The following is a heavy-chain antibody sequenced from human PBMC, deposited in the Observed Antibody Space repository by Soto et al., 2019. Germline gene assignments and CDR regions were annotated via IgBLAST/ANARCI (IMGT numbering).Heavy chain of an antibody. CDR3: ARSPGGFTVATYFFDY. V-gene: IGHV2-70*17. CDR2: IDWDDDK. J-gene: IGHJ4*02. D-gene: IGHD3-16*01. CDR1: GFSLSTNGMC. Sequence: SGPTLVNPTQTLTLTCTFSGFSLSTNGMCVSWIRQPPGKALEWLARIDWDDDKFYSPSLRTRLAISKGTSKNQVVLTMTNVDPMDTATYYCARSPGGFTVATYFFDYWGQGTLVTVSS.